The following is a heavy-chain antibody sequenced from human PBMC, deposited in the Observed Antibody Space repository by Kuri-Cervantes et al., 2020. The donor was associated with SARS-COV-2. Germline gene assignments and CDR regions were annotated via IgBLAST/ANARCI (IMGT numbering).Heavy chain of an antibody. Sequence: GSLRLSCTVSGGSISSGSYYWNWIRQSPGKGLEWIGYVYYSGITDYNPSLKSRVTISVHTSKNQFSLRLNSVTAADTAIYYCARSWVSVAARYGGFDNWGQGTLVTVSS. CDR3: ARSWVSVAARYGGFDN. CDR1: GGSISSGSYY. J-gene: IGHJ4*02. V-gene: IGHV4-61*01. CDR2: VYYSGIT. D-gene: IGHD6-19*01.